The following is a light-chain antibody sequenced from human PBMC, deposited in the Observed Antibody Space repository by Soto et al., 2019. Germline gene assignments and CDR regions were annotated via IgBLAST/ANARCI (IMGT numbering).Light chain of an antibody. V-gene: IGKV3-20*01. J-gene: IGKJ1*01. CDR2: GAS. CDR1: QSVSNNY. Sequence: SPGTLSLYQGERATLSCRASQSVSNNYLAWYQQTPGQAPRLLIYGASNRATGIPDRFSGSGAGTDFTLTISFLEDDDIGDCCSQSSFRPSTFGHVTKVDI. CDR3: QSSFRPST.